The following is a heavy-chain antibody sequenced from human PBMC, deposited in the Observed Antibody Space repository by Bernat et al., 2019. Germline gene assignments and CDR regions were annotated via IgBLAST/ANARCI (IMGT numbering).Heavy chain of an antibody. D-gene: IGHD3-22*01. V-gene: IGHV4-39*01. J-gene: IGHJ3*02. CDR1: GGSISSSSYY. Sequence: QLQLQESGPGLVKPSETLSLTCTVSGGSISSSSYYWGWIRQPPGKGLEWIGSIYYSGSTYYNPSLKSRVTISGDTSKNQFSLKLSSVTAADTAVYYCAREPRITMIVVANDAFDIWGQGTMVTVSS. CDR2: IYYSGST. CDR3: AREPRITMIVVANDAFDI.